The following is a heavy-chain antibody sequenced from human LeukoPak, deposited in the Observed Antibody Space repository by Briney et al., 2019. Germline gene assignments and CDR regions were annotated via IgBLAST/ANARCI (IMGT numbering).Heavy chain of an antibody. CDR1: GGSISSDSYY. Sequence: SETLSLTCTLSGGSISSDSYYWSWIRQPAGKGLEWIGRIYSSGSTDYNSYLQSRVIISLDTSKNQFSLKLTSVTAADTAVYYCARDGGAAGPEDYWGKGTLVTVSS. V-gene: IGHV4-61*02. CDR2: IYSSGST. D-gene: IGHD3-16*01. J-gene: IGHJ4*02. CDR3: ARDGGAAGPEDY.